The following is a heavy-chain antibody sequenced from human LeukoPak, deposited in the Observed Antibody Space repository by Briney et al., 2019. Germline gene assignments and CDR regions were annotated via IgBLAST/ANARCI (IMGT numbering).Heavy chain of an antibody. CDR2: IYYSGST. V-gene: IGHV4-39*01. CDR3: ARPVAVAGSYYFDS. Sequence: SETLSLTCTVSGGSISSFYWGWIRQPPGKGLEWIGSIYYSGSTYYNPSLKSRVTISIDTSKNQFSLKLSSVSAADTAVYYCARPVAVAGSYYFDSWGQGTLVTVSS. CDR1: GGSISSFY. J-gene: IGHJ4*02. D-gene: IGHD6-13*01.